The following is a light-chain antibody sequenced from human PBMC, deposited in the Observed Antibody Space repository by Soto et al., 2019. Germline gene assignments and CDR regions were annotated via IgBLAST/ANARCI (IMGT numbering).Light chain of an antibody. CDR1: SSNIGAGYD. CDR3: QSYDSSLSGSKVV. Sequence: QSVLTQPPSVSGAPGQRVTISCTGSSSNIGAGYDVHWYQQLPGTAPKLVIYGNRNRPSGVPDRFSGSKSGTSASLAITGLQAEEEADYYCQSYDSSLSGSKVVFGGGTKVTVL. J-gene: IGLJ2*01. CDR2: GNR. V-gene: IGLV1-40*01.